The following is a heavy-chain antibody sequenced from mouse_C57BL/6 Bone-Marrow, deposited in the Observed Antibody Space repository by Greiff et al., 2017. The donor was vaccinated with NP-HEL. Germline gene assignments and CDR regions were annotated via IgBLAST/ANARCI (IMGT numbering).Heavy chain of an antibody. V-gene: IGHV1-52*01. CDR3: ARRFDYGSSHWYFDV. CDR1: GYTFTSYW. J-gene: IGHJ1*03. Sequence: VQLQQPGAELVRPGSSVKLSCKASGYTFTSYWMHWVKQRPIQGLEWIGNIDPSDSETHYNQKFKDKATLTVDKSSSTAYMQFSSLTSEDSAVYYCARRFDYGSSHWYFDVWGTGTTVTVSS. D-gene: IGHD1-1*01. CDR2: IDPSDSET.